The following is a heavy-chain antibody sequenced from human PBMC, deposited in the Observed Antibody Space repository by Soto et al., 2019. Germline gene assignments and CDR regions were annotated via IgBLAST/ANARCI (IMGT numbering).Heavy chain of an antibody. J-gene: IGHJ6*02. CDR1: GGTFSSYA. V-gene: IGHV1-69*01. CDR3: ASTYGLLWFGELESYYGMDV. Sequence: VKVSCKASGGTFSSYAISWVRQAPGQGLEWMGGIIPIFGTANYAQKFQGRVTITADESTSTAYMELSSLRSEDTAVYYCASTYGLLWFGELESYYGMDVWGQGTTVTVSS. D-gene: IGHD3-10*01. CDR2: IIPIFGTA.